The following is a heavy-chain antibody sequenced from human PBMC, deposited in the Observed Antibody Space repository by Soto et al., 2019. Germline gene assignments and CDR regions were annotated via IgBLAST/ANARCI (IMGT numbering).Heavy chain of an antibody. CDR1: GGSLNGYY. V-gene: IGHV4-34*01. CDR2: ISHSGST. J-gene: IGHJ4*02. CDR3: ARAYGYCSSTSCYPLDY. D-gene: IGHD2-2*01. Sequence: PSETLSLTCAGYGGSLNGYYWSWIRQPPGKGLEWIGEISHSGSTNYNPSLKSRVTISVDTSKDQFSLKLNSVIASDTAVYYCARAYGYCSSTSCYPLDYWGQGTLVTVSS.